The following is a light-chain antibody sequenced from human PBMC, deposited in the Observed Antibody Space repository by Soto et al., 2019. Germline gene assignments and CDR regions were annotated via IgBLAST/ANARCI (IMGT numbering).Light chain of an antibody. Sequence: DLQMTQSPSSLSASVGNRVTITCRASQSISTYLNWYQKKPGKAPNLLIYDASRLQSGVPSRYSGGGGGTDFTLSISSVQPEDFATYFCQQANSFPRTVGPGPKVDI. J-gene: IGKJ3*01. CDR2: DAS. CDR3: QQANSFPRT. V-gene: IGKV1-39*01. CDR1: QSISTY.